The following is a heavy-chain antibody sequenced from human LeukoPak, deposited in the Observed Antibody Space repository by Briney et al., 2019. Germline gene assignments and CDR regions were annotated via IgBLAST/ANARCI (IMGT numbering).Heavy chain of an antibody. CDR3: AREPTYSSSWYTSCDY. D-gene: IGHD6-13*01. V-gene: IGHV3-48*01. CDR2: ITLSSSSI. J-gene: IGHJ4*02. Sequence: GGSLRLSCAASGFDFNNYNMNWVRQAPGKGLEWVSYITLSSSSIYYADSVKGRFTISRDNAKNSLYLQMNSLRAEDTAVYYCAREPTYSSSWYTSCDYWGQGTLVTVSS. CDR1: GFDFNNYN.